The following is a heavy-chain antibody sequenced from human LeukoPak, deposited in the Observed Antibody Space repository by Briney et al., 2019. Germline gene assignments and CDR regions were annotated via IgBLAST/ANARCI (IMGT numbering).Heavy chain of an antibody. CDR2: IKQDGSEK. Sequence: GGSLRLSCAASGFIFSNYWMSWVRQAPGKGLEWVANIKQDGSEKYYVDSVKGRFTISRDNAKNSLYLQMNSLTPEDTAVYFCAKDCSGGSCYDYWGQGTLVTVSS. D-gene: IGHD2-15*01. V-gene: IGHV3-7*04. J-gene: IGHJ4*02. CDR3: AKDCSGGSCYDY. CDR1: GFIFSNYW.